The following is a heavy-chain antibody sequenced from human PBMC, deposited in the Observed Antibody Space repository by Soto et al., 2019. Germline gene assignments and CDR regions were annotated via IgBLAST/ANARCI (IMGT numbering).Heavy chain of an antibody. J-gene: IGHJ6*03. V-gene: IGHV3-21*01. CDR3: ARDPSDCSGGSCLHDYYYMDV. CDR1: GFTFSSYS. Sequence: TRGSLRLCCAASGFTFSSYSMNWVRQAPGKGLEWVSSISSGSSYIYYADSVKGRFTISRDNAKNSLYLPMNSLRAEDTAVYYCARDPSDCSGGSCLHDYYYMDVWGKGTTVTVSS. CDR2: ISSGSSYI. D-gene: IGHD2-15*01.